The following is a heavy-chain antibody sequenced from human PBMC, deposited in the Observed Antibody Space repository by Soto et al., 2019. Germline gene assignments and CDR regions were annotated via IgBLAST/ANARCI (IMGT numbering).Heavy chain of an antibody. CDR1: GGSFSGYY. CDR3: ARGLLWFGELFPKGYYFDY. D-gene: IGHD3-10*01. V-gene: IGHV4-34*01. CDR2: INHSGST. J-gene: IGHJ4*02. Sequence: QVQLQQWGAGLLKPSETLSLTCAVYGGSFSGYYWSWIRQPPGKGLEWIGEINHSGSTNYNPALTGRVTISVDTSKNQSSLKLSSVTAADTAVYYCARGLLWFGELFPKGYYFDYWGQGTLVTVSS.